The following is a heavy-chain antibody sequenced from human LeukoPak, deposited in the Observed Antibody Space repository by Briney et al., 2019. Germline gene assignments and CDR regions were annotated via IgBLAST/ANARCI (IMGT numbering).Heavy chain of an antibody. D-gene: IGHD3-22*01. CDR1: GFTFDDYA. CDR2: ISWNSGSI. J-gene: IGHJ4*02. Sequence: PGGSLRLSCAASGFTFDDYAMHWVRQAPGKGLEWVSGISWNSGSIGYADSVKGRFTISRDNAKNSLYLQMNSLRAEDTALYYCARLPYYYDSSEDYWGQGTLVTVSS. V-gene: IGHV3-9*01. CDR3: ARLPYYYDSSEDY.